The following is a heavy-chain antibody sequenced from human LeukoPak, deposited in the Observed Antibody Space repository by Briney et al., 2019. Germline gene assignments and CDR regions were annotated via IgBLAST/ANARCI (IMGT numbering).Heavy chain of an antibody. CDR3: ARGYSSGWYGPRIDAFDI. CDR2: ISAYNGNT. CDR1: GYTFTSYG. J-gene: IGHJ3*02. Sequence: GASVKVSCKASGYTFTSYGISWVRQAPGQGLEWMGWISAYNGNTNYAQKLQGRVTMTTDTSTSTAYMELRSLRSDDTAVYYCARGYSSGWYGPRIDAFDIWGQGTMVTVSS. D-gene: IGHD6-19*01. V-gene: IGHV1-18*01.